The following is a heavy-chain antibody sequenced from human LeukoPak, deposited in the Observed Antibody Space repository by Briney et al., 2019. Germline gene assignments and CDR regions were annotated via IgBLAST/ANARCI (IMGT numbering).Heavy chain of an antibody. V-gene: IGHV4-59*01. CDR3: ASGGYCSSTSCYPNWFDP. J-gene: IGHJ5*02. D-gene: IGHD2-2*01. CDR2: VYGSGYT. CDR1: GASISGWY. Sequence: SETLSLTCTVSGASISGWYWSWIRQPPGKGLEWIGYVYGSGYTNYNPSLKSRVTISVDTSKNQFSLKLSSVTAADTAVYYCASGGYCSSTSCYPNWFDPWGQGTLVTVSS.